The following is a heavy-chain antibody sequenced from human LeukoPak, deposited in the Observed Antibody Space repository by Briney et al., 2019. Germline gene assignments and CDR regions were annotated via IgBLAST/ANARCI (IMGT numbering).Heavy chain of an antibody. Sequence: ASVKVSCKASGYTFTTYYMHWVRQAPGQGLEWMGWINPNSGGTNYAQKFQGRVTMTRDTSISTAYMELSRLRSDDTAVYYCARDRLPIDISYYYYYYMDVWGKGTTVTISS. D-gene: IGHD3-9*01. CDR1: GYTFTTYY. CDR2: INPNSGGT. CDR3: ARDRLPIDISYYYYYYMDV. J-gene: IGHJ6*03. V-gene: IGHV1-2*02.